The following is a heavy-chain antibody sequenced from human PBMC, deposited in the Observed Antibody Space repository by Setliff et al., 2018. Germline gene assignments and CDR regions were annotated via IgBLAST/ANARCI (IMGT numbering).Heavy chain of an antibody. D-gene: IGHD3-22*01. CDR3: TRAYDSSGYYSSY. CDR2: IRSQTYGGTT. CDR1: GFTFGDYA. J-gene: IGHJ4*02. V-gene: IGHV3-49*04. Sequence: LRLSCTTSGFTFGDYAMSWVRQPPGKGLEWVGFIRSQTYGGTTEYAASVKGRFTISRDDSKSIAYLQMNSLETEDTAVYYCTRAYDSSGYYSSYWGQGTLVTVSS.